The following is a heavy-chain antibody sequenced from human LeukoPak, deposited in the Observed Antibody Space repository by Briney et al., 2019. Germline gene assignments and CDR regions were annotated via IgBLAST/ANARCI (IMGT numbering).Heavy chain of an antibody. J-gene: IGHJ6*03. D-gene: IGHD3-16*01. CDR1: GGSFSGYY. Sequence: SETLSLTCAVYGGSFSGYYWTWIRKPPGRGLEWIGEIDYTGKTNYNPSLKSRVTTSVDTSKNQFSLKLRSVTAADTAVYFCARLKQFMTSSRVGGMDVWGKGTAVTVSS. V-gene: IGHV4-34*01. CDR2: IDYTGKT. CDR3: ARLKQFMTSSRVGGMDV.